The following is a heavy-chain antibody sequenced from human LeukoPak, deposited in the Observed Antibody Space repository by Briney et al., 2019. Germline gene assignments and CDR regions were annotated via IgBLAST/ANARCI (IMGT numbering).Heavy chain of an antibody. Sequence: ASVKVSCKAFGYTFTSYDITWVRQAPGQGPEWMGWISAHNANTNYALKLQGRVTMTTDTSTNTAYMELRSLRSDDTAVYYCARGGGYSYGHEAGDYYYYYGMDVWGQGTTVTVSS. J-gene: IGHJ6*02. CDR2: ISAHNANT. CDR1: GYTFTSYD. V-gene: IGHV1-18*01. CDR3: ARGGGYSYGHEAGDYYYYYGMDV. D-gene: IGHD5-18*01.